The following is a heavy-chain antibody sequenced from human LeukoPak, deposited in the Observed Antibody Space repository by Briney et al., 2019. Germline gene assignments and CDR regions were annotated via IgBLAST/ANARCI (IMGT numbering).Heavy chain of an antibody. Sequence: GGSLRLSCAASGFTFSSYGMSWVRQAPGKGLEWVSDISGSGGSTYYADSVKGRFTISRDNSKNTLYLQMNIQRAEDTAVYYCAKDGGIVGVEWVYWGQGTLATVSS. CDR2: ISGSGGST. CDR3: AKDGGIVGVEWVY. D-gene: IGHD1-26*01. CDR1: GFTFSSYG. J-gene: IGHJ4*02. V-gene: IGHV3-23*01.